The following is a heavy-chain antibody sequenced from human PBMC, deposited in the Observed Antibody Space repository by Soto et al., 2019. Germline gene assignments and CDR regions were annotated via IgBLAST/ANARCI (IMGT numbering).Heavy chain of an antibody. J-gene: IGHJ6*03. D-gene: IGHD4-4*01. CDR3: TTTTVTTPYYYYMEV. Sequence: GGSLRLSCAASGFTFSGSAMHWVRQASGKGLEWVGRIRSKANSYATAYAASVKGRFTISRDDSKNTAYLQMSSLKTEDTAVYYCTTTTVTTPYYYYMEVWGKGTTVTVSS. CDR2: IRSKANSYAT. CDR1: GFTFSGSA. V-gene: IGHV3-73*01.